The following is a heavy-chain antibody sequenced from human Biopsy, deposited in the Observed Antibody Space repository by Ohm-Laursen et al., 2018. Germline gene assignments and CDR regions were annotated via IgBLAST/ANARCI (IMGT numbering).Heavy chain of an antibody. CDR2: IFYSANT. CDR3: ARLGSGDYFPTFFDF. CDR1: GVSINGGRYY. D-gene: IGHD5-12*01. Sequence: PSQTLSLTCTASGVSINGGRYYWNWIRHHPGKGLEWIGNIFYSANTYYNPSLKSRVTISVDTSKNQFSPKLSSVTAADTAVYYCARLGSGDYFPTFFDFWGQGALVTVSS. V-gene: IGHV4-31*03. J-gene: IGHJ4*02.